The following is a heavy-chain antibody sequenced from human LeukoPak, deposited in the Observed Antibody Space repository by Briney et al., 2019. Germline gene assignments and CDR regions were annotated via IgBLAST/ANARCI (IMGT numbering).Heavy chain of an antibody. CDR1: GFKFSDYG. Sequence: GGSLRLSCAASGFKFSDYGMSWVRQAPGKGLEWVSGINWNADSTGYADSVKGRFTISRDNSKNTLYLQMNSLRAEDTAVYYCAKDDLGDYPDYWGQGTLVTVSS. CDR3: AKDDLGDYPDY. CDR2: INWNADST. V-gene: IGHV3-20*04. D-gene: IGHD4-17*01. J-gene: IGHJ4*02.